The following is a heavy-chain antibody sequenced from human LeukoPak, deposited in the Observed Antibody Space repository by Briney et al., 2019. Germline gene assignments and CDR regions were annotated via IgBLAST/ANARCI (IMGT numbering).Heavy chain of an antibody. J-gene: IGHJ4*02. CDR2: IYTSGST. D-gene: IGHD3-22*01. CDR1: GGSISSYY. V-gene: IGHV4-4*07. CDR3: ARDLSYYYDSSGYFDY. Sequence: PSETLSLTCTVSGGSISSYYWSWIRQPAGKGLEWIGRIYTSGSTNYNPSLKSRVTMSVDTSKNQFSLKLSSVTAADTAVYYCARDLSYYYDSSGYFDYWGQGTLVTVSS.